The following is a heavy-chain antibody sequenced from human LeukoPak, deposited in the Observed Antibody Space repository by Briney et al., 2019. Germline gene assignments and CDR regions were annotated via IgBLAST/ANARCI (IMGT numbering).Heavy chain of an antibody. CDR3: ARLSVSGLRYFDWLLFTFDY. J-gene: IGHJ4*02. Sequence: GESLRISCKGSGYSFTSYWISWVRQMPGKGLEWMGRIDPSGSYTNYSPSFQGHVTISADKSISTAYLQWSSLKASDTAMYYCARLSVSGLRYFDWLLFTFDYWGQGTLVTVSS. CDR2: IDPSGSYT. CDR1: GYSFTSYW. D-gene: IGHD3-9*01. V-gene: IGHV5-10-1*01.